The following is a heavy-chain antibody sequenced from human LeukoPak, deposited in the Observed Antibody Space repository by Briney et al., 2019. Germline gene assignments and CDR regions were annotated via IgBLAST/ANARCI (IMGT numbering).Heavy chain of an antibody. D-gene: IGHD4-17*01. CDR1: GGSISSYY. CDR2: IYYSGST. Sequence: NPSETLSLTCTVSGGSISSYYWSWIRQPPGKGLEWIGYIYYSGSTNYNPSLKSRVTISVDTSKNQFSLKLSSVTAADTAVYYCARTYGDRGGGKAFDIWGQGTMVTVSS. J-gene: IGHJ3*02. CDR3: ARTYGDRGGGKAFDI. V-gene: IGHV4-59*01.